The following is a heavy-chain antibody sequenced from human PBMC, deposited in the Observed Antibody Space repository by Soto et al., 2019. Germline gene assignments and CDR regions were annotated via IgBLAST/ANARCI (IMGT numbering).Heavy chain of an antibody. CDR3: STSLRAITMVRWYFDF. J-gene: IGHJ4*02. Sequence: GASVKVSCKASGGTFSSYAISWVRQAPGQGLEWMGGIIPIFGTANYAQKFQGRVTITADESTSTAYMELSSLGSEDTAVYYCSTSLRAITMVRWYFDFWGQGTLVTVSS. CDR2: IIPIFGTA. CDR1: GGTFSSYA. V-gene: IGHV1-69*13. D-gene: IGHD3-10*01.